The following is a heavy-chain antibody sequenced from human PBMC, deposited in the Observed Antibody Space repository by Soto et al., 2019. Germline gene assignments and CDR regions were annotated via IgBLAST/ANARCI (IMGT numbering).Heavy chain of an antibody. D-gene: IGHD3-10*01. CDR1: GYPFTTYG. CDR3: ARMFFYGSGSLSRVNWFDP. CDR2: MDARSGDT. V-gene: IGHV1-8*01. Sequence: QVQLVQSGAEVKRPGASVKVSCTASGYPFTTYGLNWVRQATGQGLEWMGWMDARSGDTGYAQKFQGRVTMTRNTSIRTAYMELSSLTSDDTAVYYCARMFFYGSGSLSRVNWFDPWGQGTLVIVSS. J-gene: IGHJ5*02.